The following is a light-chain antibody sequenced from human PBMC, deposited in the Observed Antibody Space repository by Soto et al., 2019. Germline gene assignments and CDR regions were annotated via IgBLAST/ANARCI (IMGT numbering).Light chain of an antibody. CDR3: QSYDSSLSGWV. CDR1: SSNIGAGYD. CDR2: GNS. Sequence: QSVLTQPPSVSGAPGQRVTISCTGSSSNIGAGYDVPWYQQLPGTAPKLLIYGNSNRPSGVPDRFSGSKSRTSASLAITGLQAEHEADYYCQSYDSSLSGWVFGGGTKLTVL. J-gene: IGLJ3*02. V-gene: IGLV1-40*01.